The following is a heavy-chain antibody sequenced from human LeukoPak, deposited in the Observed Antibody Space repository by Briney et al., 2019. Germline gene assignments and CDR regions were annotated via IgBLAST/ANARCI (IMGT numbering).Heavy chain of an antibody. CDR1: GFTVSSNY. Sequence: GGSLSLSCAASGFTVSSNYMSWVRQAPGKGLEWVSVIYSGGSTYYADSVKGRFTISRDNSKNTLYLQMNSLRPEDTAVYYCARDREDIVVVPAASYYYYYYMDVWGKGTTVTISS. D-gene: IGHD2-2*01. CDR3: ARDREDIVVVPAASYYYYYYMDV. V-gene: IGHV3-53*01. CDR2: IYSGGST. J-gene: IGHJ6*03.